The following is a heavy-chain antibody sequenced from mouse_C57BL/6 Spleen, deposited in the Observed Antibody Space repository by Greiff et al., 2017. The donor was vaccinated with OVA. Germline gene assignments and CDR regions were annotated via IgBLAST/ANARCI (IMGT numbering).Heavy chain of an antibody. J-gene: IGHJ1*03. CDR2: IAPEDGET. D-gene: IGHD1-1*01. Sequence: EVQLQQSGAELVKPGASVKLSCTASGFNIKDYYMHWVKQRTEPGLEWIGRIAPEDGETNYDPKFQGKATLTADTSSNTAYLQLSSPTYEDTAVYYCAREYYGSSSNWYSDVWGTGTTGTFSS. V-gene: IGHV14-2*01. CDR3: AREYYGSSSNWYSDV. CDR1: GFNIKDYY.